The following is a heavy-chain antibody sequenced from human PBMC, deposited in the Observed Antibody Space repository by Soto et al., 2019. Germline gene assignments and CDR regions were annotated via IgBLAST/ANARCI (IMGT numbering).Heavy chain of an antibody. J-gene: IGHJ5*02. CDR1: GGSSRTRRCY. CDR3: ARQPTTGDTHLCFDP. CDR2: IFYSGST. D-gene: IGHD2-21*01. V-gene: IGHV4-39*01. Sequence: SEALSLTCSVSGGSSRTRRCYWVWIRQPPGKGLEWLANIFYSGSTFYNPSLASRVSVSVDTSKNEFSLKLRSVTAADTAVYYCARQPTTGDTHLCFDPWGQGTLVTVSS.